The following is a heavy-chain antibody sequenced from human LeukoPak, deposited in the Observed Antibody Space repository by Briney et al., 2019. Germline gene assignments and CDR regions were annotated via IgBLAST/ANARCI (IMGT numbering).Heavy chain of an antibody. J-gene: IGHJ6*02. CDR2: IYYSGST. Sequence: SETLSLTCTVSGGSISIYYWSWIRQPPGKGLEWIGYIYYSGSTNYNPSLKSRVTISVDTSKNQFSLKLSSVTAADTAVYYCARVLRRDYYYGMDVWGQGTTVTVSS. CDR3: ARVLRRDYYYGMDV. V-gene: IGHV4-59*01. CDR1: GGSISIYY.